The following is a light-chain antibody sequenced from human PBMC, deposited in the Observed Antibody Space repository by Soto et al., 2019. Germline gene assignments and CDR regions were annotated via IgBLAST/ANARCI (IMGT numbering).Light chain of an antibody. CDR2: GAS. CDR3: QQYNNWPT. Sequence: EIVMTQSPATLSVSPGERATLSCRASQSVSSNLAWYQQKPGQAPRLLIYGASTRATGIPARFSGSMSGTEFSLTISSLQSEDFAVYYCQQYNNWPTLGQGTKLEIK. J-gene: IGKJ2*01. CDR1: QSVSSN. V-gene: IGKV3D-15*01.